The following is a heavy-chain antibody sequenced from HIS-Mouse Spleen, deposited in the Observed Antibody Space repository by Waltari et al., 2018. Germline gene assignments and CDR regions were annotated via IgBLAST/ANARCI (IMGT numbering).Heavy chain of an antibody. Sequence: QVQLQQSGPGLVKPSQTLSLTCAIPGDSVPSNSAAWNWIRQSPSRGVGWLGSTYYRSNWYNDYAVSVKSRITINPDTSKNQFSLQLNSVTPEDTAVYYCARLPYGSGSFDYWGQGTLVTVSS. J-gene: IGHJ4*02. CDR1: GDSVPSNSAA. CDR2: TYYRSNWYN. V-gene: IGHV6-1*01. CDR3: ARLPYGSGSFDY. D-gene: IGHD3-10*01.